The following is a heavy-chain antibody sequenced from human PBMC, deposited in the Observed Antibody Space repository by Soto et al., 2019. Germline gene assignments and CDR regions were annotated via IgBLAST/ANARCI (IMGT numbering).Heavy chain of an antibody. CDR3: AKDQGSSWYEIDY. V-gene: IGHV3-23*01. CDR1: GFTFSNYA. D-gene: IGHD6-13*01. J-gene: IGHJ4*02. CDR2: ISGSGGST. Sequence: EVQLLESGGGLVQPGGSLRLSFAASGFTFSNYAVTWVRQAPGKGLEWVSTISGSGGSTYYADSVKGRFTISRDNSKNTLYLQMNSLRAEDTAVYSCAKDQGSSWYEIDYWGQGTLVTVSS.